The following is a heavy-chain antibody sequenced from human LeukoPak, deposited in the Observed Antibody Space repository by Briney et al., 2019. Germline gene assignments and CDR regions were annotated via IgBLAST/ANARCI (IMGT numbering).Heavy chain of an antibody. CDR1: GFTFSSYA. CDR3: AKNECGRDCYRDYYYYGMDV. V-gene: IGHV3-23*01. Sequence: GGSLRLSCAASGFTFSSYAMSWVRQAPGKGLEWVSAISGSGGSTYYADSVKGRFTISRDNSKNTLYLQMNSLRAEDTAVYYSAKNECGRDCYRDYYYYGMDVWGQGTTVTVSS. D-gene: IGHD2-21*02. J-gene: IGHJ6*02. CDR2: ISGSGGST.